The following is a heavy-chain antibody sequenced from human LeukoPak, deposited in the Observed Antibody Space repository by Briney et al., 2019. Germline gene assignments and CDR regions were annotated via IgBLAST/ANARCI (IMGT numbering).Heavy chain of an antibody. D-gene: IGHD6-13*01. V-gene: IGHV3-30-3*01. CDR3: AKDAVPYSSSPNWFDP. J-gene: IGHJ5*02. CDR2: ISYDGSNK. CDR1: GFTFSTYS. Sequence: GRSLRLSCAASGFTFSTYSMCWVRQAPGKGLEWVTVISYDGSNKYYTDSVKGRFTISRDNSKNTVYLQMNSLRVEDTAVYYCAKDAVPYSSSPNWFDPWGQGTLVTVSS.